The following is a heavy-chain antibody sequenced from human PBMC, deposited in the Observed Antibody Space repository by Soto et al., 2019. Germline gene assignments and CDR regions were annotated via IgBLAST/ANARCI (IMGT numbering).Heavy chain of an antibody. CDR3: ARGMTTVTEKGC. V-gene: IGHV3-21*01. Sequence: GGSLRLSCAASGFTFSSYSMNWVRLAPGKGLEWVSSISSSSSYIYYADSVKGRFTISRDNAKNSLYLQMNSLRAEDTAVYYCARGMTTVTEKGCWGQGTLVTVSS. D-gene: IGHD4-17*01. CDR2: ISSSSSYI. CDR1: GFTFSSYS. J-gene: IGHJ4*02.